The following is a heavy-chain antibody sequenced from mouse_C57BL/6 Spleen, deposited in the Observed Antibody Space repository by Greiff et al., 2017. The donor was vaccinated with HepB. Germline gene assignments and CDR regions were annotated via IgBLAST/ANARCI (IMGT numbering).Heavy chain of an antibody. CDR2: ISSGSSTI. J-gene: IGHJ3*01. V-gene: IGHV5-17*01. CDR1: GFTFSDYG. Sequence: EVKVEESGGGLVKPGGSLKLSCAASGFTFSDYGMNWVRQAPEKGLEWVAYISSGSSTIYYADTVKGRFTISRDNAKNTLFLQMTSLRSEDTAMYYCAREDGYYAWFAYWGQGTLVTVAA. CDR3: AREDGYYAWFAY. D-gene: IGHD2-3*01.